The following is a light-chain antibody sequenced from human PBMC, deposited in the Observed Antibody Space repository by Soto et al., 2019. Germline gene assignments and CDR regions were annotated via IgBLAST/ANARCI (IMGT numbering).Light chain of an antibody. J-gene: IGKJ5*01. Sequence: DIPMTQSPSSLSASVGDRVTITCRASQSISNYLNWYQQKPGKAPKLLLYVAVTLQSGVPSRFSGGGSGTDFTLTISSLQPEDVATYYCQQTYDTPITFGQGTRLEIK. CDR2: VAV. CDR1: QSISNY. CDR3: QQTYDTPIT. V-gene: IGKV1-39*01.